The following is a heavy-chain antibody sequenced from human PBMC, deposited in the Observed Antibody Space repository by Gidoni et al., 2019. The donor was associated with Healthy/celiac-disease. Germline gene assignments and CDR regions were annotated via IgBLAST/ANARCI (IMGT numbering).Heavy chain of an antibody. D-gene: IGHD3-9*01. V-gene: IGHV3-23*01. CDR1: GFTFSSYA. CDR2: ISGSGGST. Sequence: EVQLLESGGGLVQPGGSLRLSCAASGFTFSSYAMRWVREAPGKGLEWVSAISGSGGSTYYADSVKGRFTISRDNSKSTLYLQMNSLRAEDTAVYYCAKDNAPNYDILTGYDYYYYYGMDVWGQGTTVTVSS. CDR3: AKDNAPNYDILTGYDYYYYYGMDV. J-gene: IGHJ6*02.